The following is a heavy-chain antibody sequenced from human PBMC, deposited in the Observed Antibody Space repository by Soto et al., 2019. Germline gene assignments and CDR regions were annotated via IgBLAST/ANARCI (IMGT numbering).Heavy chain of an antibody. V-gene: IGHV4-39*01. D-gene: IGHD2-21*02. CDR1: GGSISSSSYF. Sequence: QVQLQESGPGLVKPSETLSLTCTVSGGSISSSSYFWVWIRQPPGKGLECIGNIYYSGSTYYSPSLKSRFTISVDTSKNQFSLKLNSVTAADTAIYYCARHQNIMVVTAARGFDICGQGTMVTVSS. CDR2: IYYSGST. CDR3: ARHQNIMVVTAARGFDI. J-gene: IGHJ3*02.